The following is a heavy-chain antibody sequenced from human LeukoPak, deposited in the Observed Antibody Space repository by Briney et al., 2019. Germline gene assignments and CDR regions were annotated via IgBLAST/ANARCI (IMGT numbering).Heavy chain of an antibody. D-gene: IGHD5-24*01. CDR2: MSYSGST. V-gene: IGHV4-39*01. Sequence: PSETLSLTCTVSGGSISSSSYFWGWIRRPPGKGLEWIGSMSYSGSTYYNSSLKSRITISGDTSTNQFSLKLTSVTAADTAVYHCARHAGRWLQSQFDYWGQGTLVTVSS. J-gene: IGHJ4*02. CDR3: ARHAGRWLQSQFDY. CDR1: GGSISSSSYF.